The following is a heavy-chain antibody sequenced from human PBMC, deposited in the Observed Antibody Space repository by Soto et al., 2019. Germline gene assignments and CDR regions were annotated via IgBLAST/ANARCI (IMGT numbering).Heavy chain of an antibody. D-gene: IGHD5-18*01. CDR2: ISYDGGNK. J-gene: IGHJ4*02. Sequence: GSLRLSCAASGFTFSSYAMHWGRQAPGKGLEWVAVISYDGGNKYYADSVKGRFTISRDNSKNTLYLQMNSLRAEDTAVYYCARGPGYSYGFDYWGQGTLVTVSS. CDR3: ARGPGYSYGFDY. CDR1: GFTFSSYA. V-gene: IGHV3-30-3*01.